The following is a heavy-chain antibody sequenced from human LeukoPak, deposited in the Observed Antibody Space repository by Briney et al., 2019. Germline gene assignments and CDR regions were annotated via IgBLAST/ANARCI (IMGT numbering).Heavy chain of an antibody. CDR2: ISSSRSYI. CDR3: ARALYYYYYMDV. V-gene: IGHV3-21*01. Sequence: GGSLRLSCAASGFTFSSYSMNWVRQAPGKGLEWVSSISSSRSYIYYADSVEGRFTISRDSAKNSLYLQMNSLRAEDTAVYYCARALYYYYYMDVWGKGTTVTISS. J-gene: IGHJ6*03. CDR1: GFTFSSYS.